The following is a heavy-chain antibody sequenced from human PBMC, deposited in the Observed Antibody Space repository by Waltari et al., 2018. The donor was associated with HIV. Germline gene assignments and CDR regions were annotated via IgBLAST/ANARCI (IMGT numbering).Heavy chain of an antibody. V-gene: IGHV3-9*01. Sequence: EVQLVEYGGGLVQPGRSLRLSCAASGFTFDDNDMHWVRQAPGEVLEWVSVISWNSGTIAYADSVKGRFTISRDNAKNSLYLQMNSLRAEDTALYYCAKGVTQGYYYGMDVWGQGTTVTVSS. D-gene: IGHD5-18*01. CDR2: ISWNSGTI. J-gene: IGHJ6*02. CDR3: AKGVTQGYYYGMDV. CDR1: GFTFDDND.